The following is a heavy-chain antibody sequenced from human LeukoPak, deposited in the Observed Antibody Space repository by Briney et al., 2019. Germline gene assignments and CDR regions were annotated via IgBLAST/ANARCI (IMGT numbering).Heavy chain of an antibody. Sequence: GGSLRLSCAASGFTFSSYAMSWVRQAPGKGLEWVSAISGSGGSTYYADSVKGRFTISRDNSKNTLYLQMNSLRAEDTAVYYCAKDXXIQLWLRYYYYMDVWGKGTTVTVSS. CDR2: ISGSGGST. CDR1: GFTFSSYA. J-gene: IGHJ6*03. V-gene: IGHV3-23*01. CDR3: AKDXXIQLWLRYYYYMDV. D-gene: IGHD5-18*01.